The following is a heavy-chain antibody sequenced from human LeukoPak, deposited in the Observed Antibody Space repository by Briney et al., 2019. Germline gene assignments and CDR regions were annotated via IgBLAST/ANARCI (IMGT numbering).Heavy chain of an antibody. V-gene: IGHV1-69*06. CDR2: IIPIFGTA. D-gene: IGHD4-17*01. CDR1: GYTFNSYG. CDR3: ARRTSYGDYGGGDY. Sequence: GASVKVSCKSSGYTFNSYGITWVRQAPGQGLEWMGGIIPIFGTANYAQKFQGRVTITADKSTSTAYMELSSLRSEDTAVYYCARRTSYGDYGGGDYWGQGTLVTVSS. J-gene: IGHJ4*02.